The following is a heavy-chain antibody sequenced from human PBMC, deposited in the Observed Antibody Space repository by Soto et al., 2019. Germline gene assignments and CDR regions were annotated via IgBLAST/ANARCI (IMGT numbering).Heavy chain of an antibody. Sequence: QVQLQQWGAGLLKPSETLSLTCAVYGGSFSGYYWSWIRQPPGKGLEWIGEINHSGSTNYNPSLKSRVTISVDTAMNQFSLKLSSVTAADTAVYYCARGSKNYYGSGSYYNGGDYWGQGTLVTVSS. CDR3: ARGSKNYYGSGSYYNGGDY. J-gene: IGHJ4*02. CDR2: INHSGST. D-gene: IGHD3-10*01. V-gene: IGHV4-34*01. CDR1: GGSFSGYY.